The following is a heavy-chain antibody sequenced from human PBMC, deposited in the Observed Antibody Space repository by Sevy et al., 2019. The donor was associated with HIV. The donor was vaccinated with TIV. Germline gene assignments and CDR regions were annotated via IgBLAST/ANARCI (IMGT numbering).Heavy chain of an antibody. D-gene: IGHD3-3*01. CDR1: GFTFSSYW. Sequence: GGSLRLSCAASGFTFSSYWMSWVRQAPGKGLEWVANIKQDGSEKYYVDSVKGRFTISRDNAKNSLYLQMNSLRAEDTAVYYCARVVYYDFWSGYSSMGFDYWGQGTLVTVSS. V-gene: IGHV3-7*01. CDR2: IKQDGSEK. J-gene: IGHJ4*02. CDR3: ARVVYYDFWSGYSSMGFDY.